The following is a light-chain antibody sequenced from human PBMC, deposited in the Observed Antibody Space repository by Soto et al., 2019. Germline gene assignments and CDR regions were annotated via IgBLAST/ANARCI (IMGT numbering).Light chain of an antibody. J-gene: IGLJ2*01. CDR3: SSYAGSNNLL. CDR1: SSDVGGYDY. Sequence: QSALTQPPSASGSPGQSVTISCTGTSSDVGGYDYVSWYQHHPGKAPKLMIYEVTQRPSGVPDRFSGAKSGNTASLTVSGLQAEDEADYYCSSYAGSNNLLFGGGTKVT. V-gene: IGLV2-8*01. CDR2: EVT.